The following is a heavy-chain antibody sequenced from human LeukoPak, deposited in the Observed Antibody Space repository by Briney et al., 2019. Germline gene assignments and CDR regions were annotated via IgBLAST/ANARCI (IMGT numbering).Heavy chain of an antibody. Sequence: GGSLRLSCAASGFTFSSYGMHWGRQAPGKGLEWVAVISYDGSNKYYADSVKGQFTISRENCKNTLYLQMNSLRGEDTAVYYCAKRTSGSSWYSSDYWGQGTLVTVSS. CDR1: GFTFSSYG. CDR2: ISYDGSNK. CDR3: AKRTSGSSWYSSDY. J-gene: IGHJ4*02. V-gene: IGHV3-30*18. D-gene: IGHD6-13*01.